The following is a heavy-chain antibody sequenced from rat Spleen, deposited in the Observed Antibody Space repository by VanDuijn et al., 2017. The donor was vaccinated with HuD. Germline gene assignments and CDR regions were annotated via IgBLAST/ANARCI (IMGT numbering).Heavy chain of an antibody. CDR1: GFTFSNYY. CDR2: IKAKSNNYAT. Sequence: EVQLVESGGGLVQPGRSMKLSCAASGFTFSNYYMAWVRQAPGKGLEWVARIKAKSNNYATDYTESVKGRFTISRDDSKSSVYLQMNNLKEEDTAIYYCAWKGYTTDYYYGYYVMDAWGQGASVTVSS. V-gene: IGHV6-6*01. D-gene: IGHD1-6*01. J-gene: IGHJ4*01. CDR3: AWKGYTTDYYYGYYVMDA.